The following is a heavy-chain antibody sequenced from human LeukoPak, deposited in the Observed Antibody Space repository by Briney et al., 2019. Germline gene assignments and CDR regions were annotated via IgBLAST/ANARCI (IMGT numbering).Heavy chain of an antibody. D-gene: IGHD6-13*01. J-gene: IGHJ6*02. CDR2: ISYDGSNK. V-gene: IGHV3-30-3*01. Sequence: TGGSLRLSCAASGFTFSSYAMHWVRQAPGKGLEWVAVISYDGSNKYYADSVKGRFTISRDNSKNTLYLQMNSLRAEDTAVYYCASIIEPGIAAAGPFSAYYYYYYGMDVWGQGTTVTVSS. CDR3: ASIIEPGIAAAGPFSAYYYYYYGMDV. CDR1: GFTFSSYA.